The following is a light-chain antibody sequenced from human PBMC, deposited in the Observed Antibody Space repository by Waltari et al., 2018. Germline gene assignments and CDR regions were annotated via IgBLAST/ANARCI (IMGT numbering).Light chain of an antibody. J-gene: IGLJ3*02. Sequence: GDALSRQYAYWYQQKAGQAPVAVICKDSERPSGIPERFSGSTSGTTVTLTISGVQAEDEADYYCQTTDSSGAWAFGGGTKLTVL. CDR1: ALSRQY. V-gene: IGLV3-25*03. CDR2: KDS. CDR3: QTTDSSGAWA.